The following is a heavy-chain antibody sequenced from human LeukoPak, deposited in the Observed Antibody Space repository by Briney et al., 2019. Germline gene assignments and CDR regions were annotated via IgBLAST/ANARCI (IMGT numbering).Heavy chain of an antibody. V-gene: IGHV3-33*01. CDR1: GFTFSSYG. CDR3: ARIRGTTTSAKYSWFDP. CDR2: IWYDGSNK. J-gene: IGHJ5*02. Sequence: GGSLRLSCAASGFTFSSYGMHWVRQAPGKGLEWVAVIWYDGSNKYYADSVKGRFTISRDNSKNTLYLQMNSLRAEDTAVYYCARIRGTTTSAKYSWFDPWGRGTLVTVSS. D-gene: IGHD1-1*01.